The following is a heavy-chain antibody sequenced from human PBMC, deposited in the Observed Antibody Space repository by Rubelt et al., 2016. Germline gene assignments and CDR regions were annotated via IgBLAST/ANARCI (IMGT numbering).Heavy chain of an antibody. CDR1: GYTFTSYA. CDR2: INAGNGNT. J-gene: IGHJ3*02. V-gene: IGHV1-3*01. CDR3: ARDPRSYHAFDI. Sequence: QVQLVQSGAEVKKPGASVKVSCKASGYTFTSYAMHWVRQAPGQRLEWMGRINAGNGNTKYSQKFQGRVTITRDTSASTAYMGLSSLRSEDTAVYYCARDPRSYHAFDIWGQGTMVTVSS. D-gene: IGHD1-26*01.